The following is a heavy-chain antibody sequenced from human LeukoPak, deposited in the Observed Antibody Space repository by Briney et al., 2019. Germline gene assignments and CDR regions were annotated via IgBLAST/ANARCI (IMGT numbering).Heavy chain of an antibody. Sequence: SETLSLTCTVSGGSISSYYWSWIRQPPGKGLEWIGYIYYIGNTDYNPSLKSRVTMSVDTSKNQFSLKLSSVTAADTAVYYCASHYSGYGNFDSWGQGTLVTVSS. V-gene: IGHV4-59*08. CDR2: IYYIGNT. D-gene: IGHD5-12*01. CDR3: ASHYSGYGNFDS. CDR1: GGSISSYY. J-gene: IGHJ4*02.